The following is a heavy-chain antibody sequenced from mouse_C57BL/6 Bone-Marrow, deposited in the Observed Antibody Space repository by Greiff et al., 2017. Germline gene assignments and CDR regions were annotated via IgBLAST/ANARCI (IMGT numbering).Heavy chain of an antibody. Sequence: VQLQQPGAELVKPGASVKMSCKASGYTFTSYWITWVKQRPGQGLEWIGDIYPGSGSTNYNEKFKSKATLTVDTSSSTAYMQLSILTSEDSAVYYCARYYYGSSYEFAYWGQVTLVTVSA. D-gene: IGHD1-1*01. CDR1: GYTFTSYW. CDR2: IYPGSGST. CDR3: ARYYYGSSYEFAY. V-gene: IGHV1-55*01. J-gene: IGHJ3*01.